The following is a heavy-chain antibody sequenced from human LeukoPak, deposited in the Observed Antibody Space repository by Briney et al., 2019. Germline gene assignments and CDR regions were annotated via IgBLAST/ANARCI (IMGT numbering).Heavy chain of an antibody. CDR1: GYTFTSYD. CDR2: INPNSGGT. V-gene: IGHV1-2*02. D-gene: IGHD4-17*01. Sequence: PVASVKVSCKASGYTFTSYDINWVRQAPGQGLEWMGWINPNSGGTNYAQKFQGRVTMTRDTSISTAYMELSRLRSDDTAVYYCARDYGDYDYWGQGTLVTVSS. J-gene: IGHJ4*02. CDR3: ARDYGDYDY.